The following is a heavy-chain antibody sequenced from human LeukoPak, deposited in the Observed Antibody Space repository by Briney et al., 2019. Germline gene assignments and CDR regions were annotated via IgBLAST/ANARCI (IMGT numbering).Heavy chain of an antibody. D-gene: IGHD5-18*01. J-gene: IGHJ4*02. CDR2: IYYRSKWHN. Sequence: TCAISGDSISSNSAAWNWITQXPSRGVEWLXSIYYRSKWHNDYAESVKGRITVNPDTSKNQFSLQLNSVTPEDTAVYFCARGNGYTXGSYYFDYWGQGTXXXVSS. V-gene: IGHV6-1*01. CDR3: ARGNGYTXGSYYFDY. CDR1: GDSISSNSAA.